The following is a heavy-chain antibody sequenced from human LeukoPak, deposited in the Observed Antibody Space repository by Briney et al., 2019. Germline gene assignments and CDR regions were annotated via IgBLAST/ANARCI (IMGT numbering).Heavy chain of an antibody. V-gene: IGHV1-69*13. J-gene: IGHJ2*01. CDR2: IIPIFGTA. CDR1: GGTFSSYA. CDR3: ARGVTMVRELYWYFDL. Sequence: GASVKVSCKAYGGTFSSYAISWVRQAPGQGLEWMGGIIPIFGTANYAQKFQGRVTITADESTSTAYMELSSLRSEDTAVYYCARGVTMVRELYWYFDLWGRGTLVTVSS. D-gene: IGHD3-10*01.